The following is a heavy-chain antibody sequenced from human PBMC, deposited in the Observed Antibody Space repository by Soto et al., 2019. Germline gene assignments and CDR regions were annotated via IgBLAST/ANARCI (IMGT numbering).Heavy chain of an antibody. Sequence: SLILSCAAPGFTFRSYGMHCTLPAPGKGLDWVAGISYDGSNKYYADSVKLRINTSRDKSKNAPYLHINSLTGEDTALSFSGIEQRITMVRGLHPIDCWGRGTLVT. D-gene: IGHD3-10*01. CDR2: ISYDGSNK. CDR3: GIEQRITMVRGLHPIDC. J-gene: IGHJ4*02. CDR1: GFTFRSYG. V-gene: IGHV3-30*03.